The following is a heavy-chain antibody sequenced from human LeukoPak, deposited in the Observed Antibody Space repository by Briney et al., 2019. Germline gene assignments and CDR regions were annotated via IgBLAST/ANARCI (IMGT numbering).Heavy chain of an antibody. J-gene: IGHJ5*02. D-gene: IGHD4-17*01. Sequence: SETLSLTCTVSGGSISSYYWSWIRQPPGKGLEWIGYIYYSGSTNYNPSLKSRVTISVDTSKNQFSLKLSSVTAADTAVYYCARGGDNGDYVEWFDPWGQGTLVTVSS. CDR3: ARGGDNGDYVEWFDP. V-gene: IGHV4-59*01. CDR2: IYYSGST. CDR1: GGSISSYY.